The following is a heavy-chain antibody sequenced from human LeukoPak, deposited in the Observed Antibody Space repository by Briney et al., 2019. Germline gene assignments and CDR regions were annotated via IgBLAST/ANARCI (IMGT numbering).Heavy chain of an antibody. CDR2: INHSGST. V-gene: IGHV4-34*01. Sequence: PSETLSLTCAVYGGSFSGYYWSWIRQPPGKGLGWIGEINHSGSTNYNPSLKSRVTISVDTSKKQFSLKLSSVTAADTAVYYCVTYYFDSSGPNKNYWGQGTLVTVSS. J-gene: IGHJ4*02. D-gene: IGHD3-22*01. CDR1: GGSFSGYY. CDR3: VTYYFDSSGPNKNY.